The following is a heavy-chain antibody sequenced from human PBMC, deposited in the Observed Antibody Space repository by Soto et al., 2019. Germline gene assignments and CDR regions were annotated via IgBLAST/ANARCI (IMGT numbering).Heavy chain of an antibody. Sequence: SETLSLTCTVSGGSISSYYWSWIRQPPGKGLEWIGYIYYSGSTNYNPSLKSRVTLSVDTSKNQFSLKLSSVTAADTAVYYCARRWGRKWQQSGDYYYMDVWGKGTTVTVSS. V-gene: IGHV4-59*08. D-gene: IGHD3-16*01. CDR3: ARRWGRKWQQSGDYYYMDV. CDR1: GGSISSYY. CDR2: IYYSGST. J-gene: IGHJ6*03.